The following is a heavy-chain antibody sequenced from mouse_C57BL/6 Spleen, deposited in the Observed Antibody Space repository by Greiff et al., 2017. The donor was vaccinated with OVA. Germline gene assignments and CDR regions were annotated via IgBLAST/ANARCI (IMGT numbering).Heavy chain of an antibody. CDR1: GFTFSDYG. CDR3: ARNPYGSSYWYFDV. CDR2: ISNLAYSI. J-gene: IGHJ1*03. Sequence: EVKLMESGGGLVQPGGSLKLSCAASGFTFSDYGMAWVRQAPRKGPEWVAFISNLAYSIYYADTVTGRFTISRENAKNTLYLEMSSLRSEDTAMYYCARNPYGSSYWYFDVWGTGTTVTVSS. D-gene: IGHD1-1*01. V-gene: IGHV5-15*01.